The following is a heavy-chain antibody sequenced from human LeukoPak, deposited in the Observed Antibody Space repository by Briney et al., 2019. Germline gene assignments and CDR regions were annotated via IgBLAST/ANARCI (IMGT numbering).Heavy chain of an antibody. CDR1: GFTFSSYG. Sequence: GGSLRLSCAASGFTFSSYGMHWVRQAPGQGLEWMGWINPNSGGTNYAQKFQGRVTMTRDTSISTAYMELSRLRSDDTAVYYCARGQTGLYQLLSTEAFDIWGQGTMVTVSS. J-gene: IGHJ3*02. D-gene: IGHD2-2*01. CDR3: ARGQTGLYQLLSTEAFDI. V-gene: IGHV1-2*02. CDR2: INPNSGGT.